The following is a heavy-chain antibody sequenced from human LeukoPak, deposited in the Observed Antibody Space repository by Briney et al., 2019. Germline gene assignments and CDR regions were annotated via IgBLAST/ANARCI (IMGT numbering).Heavy chain of an antibody. Sequence: GGSLRLSCAASGFTFSSYNMIWVRQAPGKGLEWVSSINGRGGLIYYADSVKGRFTISRDNAKNSLYLQMNSLRAEDTAVYYCARDSSSTSCFDYWGQGTLVTVSS. J-gene: IGHJ4*02. CDR2: INGRGGLI. CDR3: ARDSSSTSCFDY. CDR1: GFTFSSYN. V-gene: IGHV3-48*04. D-gene: IGHD2-2*01.